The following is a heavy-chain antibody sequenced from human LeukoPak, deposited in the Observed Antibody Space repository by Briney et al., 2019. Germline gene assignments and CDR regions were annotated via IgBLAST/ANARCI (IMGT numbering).Heavy chain of an antibody. V-gene: IGHV4-59*01. D-gene: IGHD3-3*02. Sequence: PSETLPLTCTVSGGSISSYYWSWIRQPPGKGLEWIGYIYYSGSTNYNPSLKSRVTISVDTSKNQFSLKLSSVTAADTAVYYCARAIRYEAFDIWGQGTMVTVSS. CDR3: ARAIRYEAFDI. J-gene: IGHJ3*02. CDR1: GGSISSYY. CDR2: IYYSGST.